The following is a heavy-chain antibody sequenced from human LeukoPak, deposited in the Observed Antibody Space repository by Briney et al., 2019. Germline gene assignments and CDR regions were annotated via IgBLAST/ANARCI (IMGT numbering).Heavy chain of an antibody. Sequence: SETLSLTCTVSGGSISSGGYYWSWIRQPPGKGLEWIGYIYHSGSTYYNPSLKSRVTISVDRSKNQFSLKLSSVTAADTAVYYCTSLVHCSSTSCYGRDYWGQGTLVTVSS. CDR1: GGSISSGGYY. J-gene: IGHJ4*02. D-gene: IGHD2-2*01. CDR2: IYHSGST. CDR3: TSLVHCSSTSCYGRDY. V-gene: IGHV4-30-2*01.